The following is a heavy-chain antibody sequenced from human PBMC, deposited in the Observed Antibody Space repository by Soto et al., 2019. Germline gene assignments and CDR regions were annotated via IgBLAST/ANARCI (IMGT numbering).Heavy chain of an antibody. J-gene: IGHJ4*02. Sequence: SETLSLTCTVSGGSISSGDYYWSWIRQPPGKGLEWIGYIYYSGSTYYNPSLKSRVTISVGTSKNQFSLKLSSVTAADTAVYYCARGRPLVVIYDYWGQGTLVTVSS. D-gene: IGHD3-22*01. CDR3: ARGRPLVVIYDY. CDR2: IYYSGST. V-gene: IGHV4-30-4*01. CDR1: GGSISSGDYY.